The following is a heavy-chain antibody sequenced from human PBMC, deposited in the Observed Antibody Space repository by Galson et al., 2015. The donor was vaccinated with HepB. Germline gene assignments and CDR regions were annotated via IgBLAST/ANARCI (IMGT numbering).Heavy chain of an antibody. J-gene: IGHJ4*02. CDR3: AKDEGQWLVADFDY. CDR2: ISYDGSNK. CDR1: GFTFSSYG. Sequence: SLRLSCAASGFTFSSYGMHWVRQAPGKGLEWVAVISYDGSNKYYADSVKGRFTISRDNSKNTLYLQMNSLRAEDTAVYYCAKDEGQWLVADFDYWGQGTLVTVSS. D-gene: IGHD6-19*01. V-gene: IGHV3-30*18.